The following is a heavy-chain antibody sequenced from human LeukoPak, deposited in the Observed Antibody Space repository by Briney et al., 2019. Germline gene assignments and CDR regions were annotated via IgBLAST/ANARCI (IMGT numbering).Heavy chain of an antibody. Sequence: SETLSLTCTVSGGSIRSYYWGWLRQPPGKGLEWIGYIHYSGSTNYNPSLKSRVTISIDTSKNQFSLKLSSVTAADTAVYYCARENRDDFWSGNNWFNPWGQGTLVTVSS. V-gene: IGHV4-59*01. J-gene: IGHJ5*02. CDR2: IHYSGST. D-gene: IGHD3-3*01. CDR1: GGSIRSYY. CDR3: ARENRDDFWSGNNWFNP.